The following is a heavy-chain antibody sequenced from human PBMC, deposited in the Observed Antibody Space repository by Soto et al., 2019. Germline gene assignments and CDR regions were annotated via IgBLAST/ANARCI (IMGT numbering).Heavy chain of an antibody. CDR3: ARDASGGNLAPRIDY. J-gene: IGHJ4*01. Sequence: EVQLVESGGGLVQPGGSLRLSCAASGFTFSSYSMNWVRQAPGKGLEWVSYISSSSSTIYYADSVKGRFTISRDNAKNSLYLLMHSLRVEDTAVYYCARDASGGNLAPRIDYWVHGTLVTVSS. V-gene: IGHV3-48*01. CDR2: ISSSSSTI. CDR1: GFTFSSYS. D-gene: IGHD2-21*02.